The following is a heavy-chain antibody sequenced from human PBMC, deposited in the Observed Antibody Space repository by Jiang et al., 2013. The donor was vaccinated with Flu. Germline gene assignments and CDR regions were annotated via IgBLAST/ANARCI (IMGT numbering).Heavy chain of an antibody. CDR1: GFTFSSYG. Sequence: VQLVESGGGLVQPGGSLRLSCAASGFTFSSYGIMWVRQAPGKGLEWVSYISSSGSSIYYEDSVKGRFTLSRDNAKNSLHLQMNSLRAEDTAVYYCARESSTDYFLDYWGQGTLVTVSS. D-gene: IGHD2/OR15-2a*01. V-gene: IGHV3-48*01. J-gene: IGHJ4*02. CDR2: ISSSGSSI. CDR3: ARESSTDYFLDY.